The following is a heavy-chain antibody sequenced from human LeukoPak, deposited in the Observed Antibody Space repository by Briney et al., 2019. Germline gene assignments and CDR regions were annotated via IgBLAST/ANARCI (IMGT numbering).Heavy chain of an antibody. CDR3: ARGGYSYGIDY. D-gene: IGHD5-18*01. Sequence: SETLSLTCTVSGGSISSSSYYWGWIRQPPGKGLEWIGSIYYSGKTYYNPSLKTRVTISIDTSKNQFSLKLSSVTAADTAVYYCARGGYSYGIDYWGQGTLVTVSS. CDR1: GGSISSSSYY. V-gene: IGHV4-39*07. CDR2: IYYSGKT. J-gene: IGHJ4*02.